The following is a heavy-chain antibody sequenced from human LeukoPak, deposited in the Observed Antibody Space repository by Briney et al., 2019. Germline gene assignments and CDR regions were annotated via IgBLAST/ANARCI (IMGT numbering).Heavy chain of an antibody. V-gene: IGHV3-7*01. CDR2: IKQGGGEK. CDR3: ARDVSDENGSSSRIHLDY. J-gene: IGHJ4*02. D-gene: IGHD6-6*01. Sequence: GSLRLSCAASGFTFSSYWMTWVRQAPGKGVEWVANIKQGGGEKSYVDSVKGRVTISRDNAKNSLYLQMNSLRAEDTAVYYCARDVSDENGSSSRIHLDYWGQGTLVTVSS. CDR1: GFTFSSYW.